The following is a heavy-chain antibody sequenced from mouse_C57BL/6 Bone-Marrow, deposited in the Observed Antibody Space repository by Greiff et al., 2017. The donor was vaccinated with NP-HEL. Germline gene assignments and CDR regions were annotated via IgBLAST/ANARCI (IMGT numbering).Heavy chain of an antibody. CDR3: ASLGPLYAMDY. Sequence: QVQLKQSGAELVKPGASVKISCKASGYAFSSYWMNWVKQRPGKGLEWIGQIYPGDGDTNYNGKFKGKATLTADKSSSTAYMQLSSLTSEDSAVYFCASLGPLYAMDYWGQGTSVTVSS. CDR2: IYPGDGDT. V-gene: IGHV1-80*01. D-gene: IGHD4-1*01. J-gene: IGHJ4*01. CDR1: GYAFSSYW.